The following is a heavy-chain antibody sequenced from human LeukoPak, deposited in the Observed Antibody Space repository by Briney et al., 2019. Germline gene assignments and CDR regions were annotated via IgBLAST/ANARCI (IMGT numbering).Heavy chain of an antibody. CDR1: GFTFGDYA. CDR3: TRARGAYNLYDC. Sequence: PGGSLRLSCTASGFTFGDYAMSWIRQAPGKGLEWVGFIRSKAYGETADYAASVKGRFTISRDDSKAIAYLQMNSLKTEDTAVYHCTRARGAYNLYDCWGQGTLVTVSS. V-gene: IGHV3-49*03. J-gene: IGHJ4*02. D-gene: IGHD1-1*01. CDR2: IRSKAYGETA.